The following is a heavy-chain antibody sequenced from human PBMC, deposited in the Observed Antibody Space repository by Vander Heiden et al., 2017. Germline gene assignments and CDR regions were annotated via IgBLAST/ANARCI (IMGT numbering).Heavy chain of an antibody. J-gene: IGHJ4*02. Sequence: QEQLVESGGGLVKPGGYPRLPCAASGFMFRDYYMSWIRQAPGKGLEWVSYISSSGSTRLYADSLKGRFTISRDNADNSLYLEMSGLRAEDTAVYYCARDNMGTGTFDYWGQGTLVTVSS. CDR3: ARDNMGTGTFDY. CDR2: ISSSGSTR. D-gene: IGHD1-1*01. V-gene: IGHV3-11*01. CDR1: GFMFRDYY.